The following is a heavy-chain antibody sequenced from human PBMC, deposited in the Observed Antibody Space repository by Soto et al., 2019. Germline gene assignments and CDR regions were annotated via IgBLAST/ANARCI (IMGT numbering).Heavy chain of an antibody. CDR2: INAANGDT. CDR1: GYTFSTYP. J-gene: IGHJ4*02. CDR3: ARNDYYGSGIYHFDY. V-gene: IGHV1-3*01. D-gene: IGHD3-10*01. Sequence: ASVKVSCKASGYTFSTYPIHWVRQAPGQSLEWMGWINAANGDTGYSQKFQGRVTFSSDTSASTAYMELSSLRSEDTAIYYCARNDYYGSGIYHFDYWGQGTLVTVSS.